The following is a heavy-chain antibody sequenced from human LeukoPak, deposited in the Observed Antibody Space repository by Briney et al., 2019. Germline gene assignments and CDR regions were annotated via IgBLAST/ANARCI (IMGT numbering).Heavy chain of an antibody. CDR3: AKGGVIRSDAFDI. J-gene: IGHJ3*02. CDR2: ISYDGSNK. V-gene: IGHV3-30*18. D-gene: IGHD3-10*01. Sequence: QSGGSLRLSCAASGFTFSSYVMHWVRQAPGKGLEWVAFISYDGSNKYYADSVKGRFTISRDNSKNTLYLQMNSLRAEDTAVYYCAKGGVIRSDAFDIWGQGTMVTVSS. CDR1: GFTFSSYV.